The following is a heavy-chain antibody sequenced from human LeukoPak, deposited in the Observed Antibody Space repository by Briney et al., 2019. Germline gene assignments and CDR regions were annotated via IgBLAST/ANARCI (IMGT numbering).Heavy chain of an antibody. J-gene: IGHJ3*02. CDR1: GFTFSSYE. D-gene: IGHD3-22*01. V-gene: IGHV3-48*03. Sequence: GGSLRLSCAASGFTFSSYEMNWVRQAPGKGLEWVSYISSSGSTIYYADSVKGRFTISRDNAKNSLYLQMNSLRAEDTAVYYCAKEMWYYYDSSGYYPRLGPFDIWGQGTMVTVSS. CDR3: AKEMWYYYDSSGYYPRLGPFDI. CDR2: ISSSGSTI.